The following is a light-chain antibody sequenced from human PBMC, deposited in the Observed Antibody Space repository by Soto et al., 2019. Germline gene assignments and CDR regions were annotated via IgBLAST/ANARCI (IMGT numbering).Light chain of an antibody. Sequence: QSVLTQPASVSGSPGQSITISCTGTSSDVGGYNYVSWYQQHPGKAPKLIIYDVSNRPSGVSNRFSGSKSGNTASLTISGLQAEDEADSYCSSYTSSSTLVFGGGTKLTVL. CDR3: SSYTSSSTLV. CDR2: DVS. J-gene: IGLJ2*01. CDR1: SSDVGGYNY. V-gene: IGLV2-14*03.